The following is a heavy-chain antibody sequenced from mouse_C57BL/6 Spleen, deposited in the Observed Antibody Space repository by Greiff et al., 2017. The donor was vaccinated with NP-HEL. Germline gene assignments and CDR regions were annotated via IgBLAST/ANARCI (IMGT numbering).Heavy chain of an antibody. Sequence: DVQLVESEGGLVQPGSSMKLSCTASGFTFSDYYMAWVRQVPEKGLEWVANVNSDGSSTYYLDSLKSRFIISRDNAKNILYLQMSSLKSEDTATYYCARAGLYVDDWGKGTTLTVSS. V-gene: IGHV5-16*01. CDR2: VNSDGSST. J-gene: IGHJ2*01. D-gene: IGHD3-1*01. CDR3: ARAGLYVDD. CDR1: GFTFSDYY.